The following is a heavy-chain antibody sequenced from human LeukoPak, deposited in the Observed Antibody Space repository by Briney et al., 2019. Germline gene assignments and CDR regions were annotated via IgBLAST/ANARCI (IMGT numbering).Heavy chain of an antibody. J-gene: IGHJ4*02. CDR2: ISSSGSTI. CDR3: AKLWFGELLSY. V-gene: IGHV3-48*03. CDR1: GFTFSSYE. Sequence: PGGSLRLSCAASGFTFSSYEMNWVRQAPGKGLEWVSYISSSGSTIYYADSVKGRFTISRDNAKNSLYLQMNSLRAEDTAVYYCAKLWFGELLSYWGQGTLVTVSS. D-gene: IGHD3-10*01.